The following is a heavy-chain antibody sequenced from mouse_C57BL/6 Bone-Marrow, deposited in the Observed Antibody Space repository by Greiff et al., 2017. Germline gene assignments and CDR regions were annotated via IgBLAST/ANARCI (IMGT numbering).Heavy chain of an antibody. J-gene: IGHJ3*01. V-gene: IGHV5-17*01. Sequence: DVHLVESGGGLVKPGGSLTLSCAASGFTLSDYGRHWVRQAPEKGLEWVAYISSGSSTFYYADTMKGRFTTPHNNDKNTLFLQMTRLRAEDTAMYYCARRWFAYWGQGTLVTVSA. CDR2: ISSGSSTF. CDR1: GFTLSDYG. CDR3: ARRWFAY.